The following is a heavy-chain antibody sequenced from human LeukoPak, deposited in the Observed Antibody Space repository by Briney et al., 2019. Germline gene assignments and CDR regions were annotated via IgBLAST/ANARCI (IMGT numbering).Heavy chain of an antibody. CDR1: GGSLSGSY. CDR3: ARGGLGYCSGGACYHEYFQH. Sequence: SETLSLTCAVFGGSLSGSYWSWIRQPPGKGLEWIGEFNHSGSTNYNPSLKSRVTISVDTSKNQFSLKLSSVTAADTAVYYCARGGLGYCSGGACYHEYFQHWGQGTLVTVSS. J-gene: IGHJ1*01. CDR2: FNHSGST. V-gene: IGHV4-34*01. D-gene: IGHD2-15*01.